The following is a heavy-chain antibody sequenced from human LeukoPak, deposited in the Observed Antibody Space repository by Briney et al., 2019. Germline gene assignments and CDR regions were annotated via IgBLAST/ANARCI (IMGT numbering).Heavy chain of an antibody. D-gene: IGHD3-3*01. Sequence: GGSLRLSCAASGFTFSSYSMNWVRQAPGKGLEWVSSISSSSSYIYYADSVKGRFTISRDNAKNSLYLQMNSLRAGDTAVYYCASLRVTIYYGMDVWGQGTTVTVSS. J-gene: IGHJ6*02. CDR3: ASLRVTIYYGMDV. V-gene: IGHV3-21*01. CDR1: GFTFSSYS. CDR2: ISSSSSYI.